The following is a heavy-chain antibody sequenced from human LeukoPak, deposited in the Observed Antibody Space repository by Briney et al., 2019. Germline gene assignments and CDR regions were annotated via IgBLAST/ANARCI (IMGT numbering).Heavy chain of an antibody. Sequence: ASVKVCFKAAGYTFTVYKMHWGRQAPGQGLGWMGWIDRNSGGTNYEQTLHGRVIMRRNTNIRTAYKELSRLRSDETAVYYCAIAFYDYIWGSEGQAFDIWGQGTMVTVSS. D-gene: IGHD3-16*01. V-gene: IGHV1-2*02. CDR1: GYTFTVYK. J-gene: IGHJ3*02. CDR2: IDRNSGGT. CDR3: AIAFYDYIWGSEGQAFDI.